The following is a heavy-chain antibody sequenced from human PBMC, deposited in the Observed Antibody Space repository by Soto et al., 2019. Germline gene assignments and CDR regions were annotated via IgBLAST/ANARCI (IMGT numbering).Heavy chain of an antibody. Sequence: PSETLSLTCPVSGGSISSSSYYWGWIRQPPGKGLEWIGSIYYSGSTYYNPSLKSRITISVDTSKNQFSLKLSSVTAADTAVYYCARQRVGAPTLDWFDPWGQGTLVTVSS. J-gene: IGHJ5*02. CDR1: GGSISSSSYY. CDR3: ARQRVGAPTLDWFDP. V-gene: IGHV4-39*01. D-gene: IGHD1-26*01. CDR2: IYYSGST.